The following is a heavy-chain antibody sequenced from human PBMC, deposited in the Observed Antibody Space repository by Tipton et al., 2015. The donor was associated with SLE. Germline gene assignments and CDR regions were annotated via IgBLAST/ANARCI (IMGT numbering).Heavy chain of an antibody. V-gene: IGHV4-59*12. CDR1: GASISSSY. CDR2: IFYTGST. J-gene: IGHJ4*02. CDR3: ARRHYSGPFDS. Sequence: TLSLTCTVSGASISSSYWIWIRQPPGKGLEWIGSIFYTGSTYYNPSLKSRVSFSIDTSKHQFSLKLNSVTAADTAVYYCARRHYSGPFDSWGQGTLVTVSS. D-gene: IGHD5-12*01.